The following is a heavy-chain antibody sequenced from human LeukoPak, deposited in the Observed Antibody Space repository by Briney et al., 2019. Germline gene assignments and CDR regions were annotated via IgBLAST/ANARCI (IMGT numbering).Heavy chain of an antibody. V-gene: IGHV3-74*01. D-gene: IGHD3-9*01. Sequence: GGSLRLSCAASGFTFSSYWMHWVRQAPGKGLVWVSRINSDGSSTSYADSVKGRFTISRDNAKNTLYLQMNSLRAEDTAVYYCAREHISVDWPLGSWLDPWGQGTLVTVSS. J-gene: IGHJ5*02. CDR3: AREHISVDWPLGSWLDP. CDR1: GFTFSSYW. CDR2: INSDGSST.